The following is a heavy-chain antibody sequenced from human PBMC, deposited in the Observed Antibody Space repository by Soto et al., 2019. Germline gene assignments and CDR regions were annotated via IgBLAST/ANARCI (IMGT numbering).Heavy chain of an antibody. D-gene: IGHD4-4*01. Sequence: GGSLRLSCAASGFTFSTYPMSWVRQAPGKGLEWVSGISGSGISTYYTDSVKGRFTISRDNSKSTVFLQMNSLRDEDTAVYYCVKPPVITASYYYYDMDVWGQGTTVTVSS. CDR3: VKPPVITASYYYYDMDV. J-gene: IGHJ6*02. CDR1: GFTFSTYP. V-gene: IGHV3-23*01. CDR2: ISGSGIST.